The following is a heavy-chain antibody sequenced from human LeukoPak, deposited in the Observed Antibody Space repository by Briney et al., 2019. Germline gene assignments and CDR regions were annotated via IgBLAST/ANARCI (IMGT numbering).Heavy chain of an antibody. D-gene: IGHD2-2*01. CDR1: GYTFTSYD. CDR3: ATVVVPAAPFDY. J-gene: IGHJ4*02. CDR2: INPSGGST. V-gene: IGHV1-46*01. Sequence: ASVKVSCKASGYTFTSYDINWVRQAPGQGLEWMGIINPSGGSTSYAQKFQGRVTMTRDTSTSTVYMELSSLRSEDTAVYYCATVVVPAAPFDYWGQGTLVTVSS.